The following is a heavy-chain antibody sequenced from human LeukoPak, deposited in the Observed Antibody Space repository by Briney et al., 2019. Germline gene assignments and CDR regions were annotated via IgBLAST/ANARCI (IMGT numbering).Heavy chain of an antibody. CDR3: VRDGYRAAAYYGMDV. CDR1: GFTFSSYS. CDR2: ISSSSSYI. V-gene: IGHV3-21*01. D-gene: IGHD6-13*01. J-gene: IGHJ6*02. Sequence: PGGSLRLSCAASGFTFSSYSMNWVRQAPGKGLEWVSSISSSSSYIYYADSVKGRFTISRDNAKNSLYLQMNSLGAEDTAVYYCVRDGYRAAAYYGMDVWGQGTTVTVSS.